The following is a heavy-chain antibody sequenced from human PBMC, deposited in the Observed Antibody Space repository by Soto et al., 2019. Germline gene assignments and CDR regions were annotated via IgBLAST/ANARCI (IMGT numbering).Heavy chain of an antibody. Sequence: ASVKVSCKASGYTFTAYAMHWVRQAPGQRLEWMGWINAGNGNTKYSQKFQGRVTITRYTSASTAYMELSSLRSEDTAVYYCARGVTTVTTFDYWGQGTLVTVSS. CDR1: GYTFTAYA. CDR3: ARGVTTVTTFDY. J-gene: IGHJ4*02. D-gene: IGHD4-17*01. CDR2: INAGNGNT. V-gene: IGHV1-3*01.